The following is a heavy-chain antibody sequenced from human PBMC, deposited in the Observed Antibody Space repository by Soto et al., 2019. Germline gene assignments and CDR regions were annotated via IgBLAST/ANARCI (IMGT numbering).Heavy chain of an antibody. Sequence: GGSLRLSCAASGFTFSSYGMHWVRQAPGKGLEWVGRIRSKSGGGTTDNAAPVKGRFTISRDDSKNMLYLQMNSLKIEDTAMYYCTDGLGVWGQGTTVTVSS. CDR1: GFTFSSYG. CDR2: IRSKSGGGTT. CDR3: TDGLGV. J-gene: IGHJ6*02. V-gene: IGHV3-15*07.